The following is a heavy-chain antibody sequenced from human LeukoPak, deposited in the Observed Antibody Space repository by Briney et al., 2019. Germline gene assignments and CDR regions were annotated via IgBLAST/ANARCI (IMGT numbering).Heavy chain of an antibody. CDR2: INHSGST. CDR1: GGSFSGYY. CDR3: ARLSYYYYGMDV. D-gene: IGHD3-16*02. Sequence: SETLSLTCAVYGGSFSGYYWSWIRLPPGKGLEWIGEINHSGSTNYNPSLKSRVTISVDTSKNQFSLKLSSVTAADTAVYYCARLSYYYYGMDVWGQGTTVTVSS. V-gene: IGHV4-34*01. J-gene: IGHJ6*02.